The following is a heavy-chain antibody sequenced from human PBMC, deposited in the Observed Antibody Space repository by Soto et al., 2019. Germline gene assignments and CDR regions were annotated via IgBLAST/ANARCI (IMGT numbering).Heavy chain of an antibody. CDR2: IYYSGST. J-gene: IGHJ4*02. CDR1: GGSISSSSYY. CDR3: ARHIVVVAATAYFDY. Sequence: SETLSLTCTVSGGSISSSSYYWGWIRQPPGKGLEWIGSIYYSGSTYYNPSLKSRVTISVDTSKNQFSLKLSSVTAADTAVYYCARHIVVVAATAYFDYWGQGTLVTVSS. D-gene: IGHD2-15*01. V-gene: IGHV4-39*01.